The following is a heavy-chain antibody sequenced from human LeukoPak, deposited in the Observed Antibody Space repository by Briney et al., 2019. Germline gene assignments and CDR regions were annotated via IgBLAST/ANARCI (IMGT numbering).Heavy chain of an antibody. J-gene: IGHJ3*02. D-gene: IGHD1-1*01. Sequence: PSETLYLTCAVSGYSISSGYYWGWIRQPPGKGLEWIGSIYHSGSTYYNPSLKSRVTISVDTSKNQFSLKLSSVTAADTAVYYCARQVRPDAFDIWGQGTMVTVSS. CDR3: ARQVRPDAFDI. CDR1: GYSISSGYY. CDR2: IYHSGST. V-gene: IGHV4-38-2*01.